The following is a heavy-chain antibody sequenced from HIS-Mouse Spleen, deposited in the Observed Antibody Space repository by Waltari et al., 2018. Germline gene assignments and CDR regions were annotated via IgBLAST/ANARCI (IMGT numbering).Heavy chain of an antibody. Sequence: EVQLLESGGGLVQPGGSLRLSCAASGFPFSSYAMSWVRKAAGKWLEWGEGIRGRGGSTEKADSVKGRLTISRDNAKNTLYLQMNSLRAEDTAVYYCAKENPNFDAFDIWGQGTMVTVSS. CDR1: GFPFSSYA. CDR2: IRGRGGST. CDR3: AKENPNFDAFDI. J-gene: IGHJ3*02. V-gene: IGHV3-23*01.